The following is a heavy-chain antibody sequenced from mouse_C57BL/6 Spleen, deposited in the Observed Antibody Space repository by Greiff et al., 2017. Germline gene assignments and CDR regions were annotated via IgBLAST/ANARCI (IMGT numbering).Heavy chain of an antibody. V-gene: IGHV1-62-2*01. CDR2: FYPGSGSI. D-gene: IGHD4-1*01. J-gene: IGHJ1*03. CDR3: ARHEGTGRNWYFDV. Sequence: QVHVKQSGAELVKPGASVKLSCKASGYTFTEYTIHWVKQRSGQGLEWIGWFYPGSGSIKYNEKFKDKATLTADKSSSTVYMELSRLTAEDSAVYFGARHEGTGRNWYFDVWGTGTTVTVSS. CDR1: GYTFTEYT.